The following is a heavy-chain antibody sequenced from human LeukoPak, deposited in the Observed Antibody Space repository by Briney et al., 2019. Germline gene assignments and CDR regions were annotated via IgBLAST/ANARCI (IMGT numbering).Heavy chain of an antibody. CDR1: GGSIRSSYYY. V-gene: IGHV4-39*01. Sequence: PSETLSLTCTVSGGSIRSSYYYWGWIRQPPGKGLEWIGSIYDSGSTYYNPSLKSRVTISVDTSKNQFSLKLNSVTAADTAVYYCARGNYYDSSGFDYWGQGTLVTVSS. D-gene: IGHD3-22*01. CDR3: ARGNYYDSSGFDY. J-gene: IGHJ4*02. CDR2: IYDSGST.